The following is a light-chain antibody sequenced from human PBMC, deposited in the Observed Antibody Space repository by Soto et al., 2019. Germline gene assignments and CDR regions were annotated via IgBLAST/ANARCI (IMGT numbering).Light chain of an antibody. J-gene: IGKJ1*01. CDR3: QQYNNWPPWT. CDR2: AAS. V-gene: IGKV3-20*01. Sequence: EIVLTQSPGTLSLSPGEGATLSCRASQSVSDNYLAWYQQKPGQAPRLLIYAASSRATGIPDRFSGSGSGTDFTLTISRLEPEDFAVYYCQQYNNWPPWTFGQGTKVEIK. CDR1: QSVSDNY.